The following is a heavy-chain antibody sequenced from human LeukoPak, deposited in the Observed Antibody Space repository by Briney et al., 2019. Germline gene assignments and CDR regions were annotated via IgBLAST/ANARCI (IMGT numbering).Heavy chain of an antibody. V-gene: IGHV4-59*01. CDR2: IYYSGST. CDR1: GGSISSYY. J-gene: IGHJ6*03. CDR3: ARGPKSSSWYPLYYYYYMDV. D-gene: IGHD6-13*01. Sequence: SETLSLTCTVSGGSISSYYWSWIRQPPGKGLEWIGYIYYSGSTNYNPSLKSRVTISVDTSKNQFSLKLSSVTAADTAVYYCARGPKSSSWYPLYYYYYMDVWGKGTTVTVSS.